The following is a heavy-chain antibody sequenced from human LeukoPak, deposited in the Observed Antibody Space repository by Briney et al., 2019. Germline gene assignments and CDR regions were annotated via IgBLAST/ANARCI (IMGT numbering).Heavy chain of an antibody. Sequence: GESLKISCKGSGYRFTNYWIAWVRQMPGKGLVWMGIIYPGDSDIRYSPSFQGQVTISADKSISTAYLQWSSLKASDTAMYYCASQLTPFDCSGGSCYSRMDAFDIWGQGTMVTVSS. CDR2: IYPGDSDI. V-gene: IGHV5-51*01. CDR1: GYRFTNYW. D-gene: IGHD2-15*01. J-gene: IGHJ3*02. CDR3: ASQLTPFDCSGGSCYSRMDAFDI.